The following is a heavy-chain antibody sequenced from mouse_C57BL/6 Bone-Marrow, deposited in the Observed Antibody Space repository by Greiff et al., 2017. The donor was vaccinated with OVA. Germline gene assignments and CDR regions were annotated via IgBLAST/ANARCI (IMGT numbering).Heavy chain of an antibody. D-gene: IGHD1-1*01. J-gene: IGHJ2*01. CDR3: AGITTVVAPLGY. CDR2: INPNNGGT. V-gene: IGHV1-26*01. Sequence: EVQLQQSGPELVKPGASVKISCKASGYTFTDYYMNWVKQSLGKSLEWIGDINPNNGGTSYNQKFKGKATLTVDKSSSTAYMERRSLTSEDSAVYYCAGITTVVAPLGYWGQGTTLTVSS. CDR1: GYTFTDYY.